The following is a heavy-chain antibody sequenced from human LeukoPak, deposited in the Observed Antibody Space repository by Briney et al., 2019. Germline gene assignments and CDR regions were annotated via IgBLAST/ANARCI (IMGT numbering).Heavy chain of an antibody. V-gene: IGHV3-23*01. CDR3: AKERGETGYFNAPFDQ. CDR2: ICGSGSTT. J-gene: IGHJ4*02. Sequence: GASLRLSCAASGFSFSTFAMNWVRQPPGKGLEWVSGICGSGSTTYYADSVKGRLTIVRDNSNNTLFLQMDRLKGEDTAVYFCAKERGETGYFNAPFDQWGKGTLVTVSS. D-gene: IGHD3-9*01. CDR1: GFSFSTFA.